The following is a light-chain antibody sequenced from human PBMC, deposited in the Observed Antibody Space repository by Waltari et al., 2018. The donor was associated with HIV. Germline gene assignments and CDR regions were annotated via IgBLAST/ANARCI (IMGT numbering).Light chain of an antibody. CDR1: TSNIETDA. CDR3: VSYDSRLDERL. J-gene: IGLJ3*02. V-gene: IGLV1-47*01. CDR2: RNY. Sequence: QSVLPQPPSVSGTPGQTVTISCSGSTSNIETDALYWYQQLPGTAPKLLIYRNYKRPSGVSDRFSCSKSGASASLVISGLRSEDEAHYYCVSYDSRLDERLFGGGTKLTVL.